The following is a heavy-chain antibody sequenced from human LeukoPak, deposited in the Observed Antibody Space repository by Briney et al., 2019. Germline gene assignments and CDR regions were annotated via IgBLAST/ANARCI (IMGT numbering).Heavy chain of an antibody. J-gene: IGHJ4*02. D-gene: IGHD5-12*01. CDR2: ISWNSGSI. CDR1: GFTFDDYA. Sequence: GRSLRLSCAASGFTFDDYAMHWVRQAPGKGLEWVSGISWNSGSIGYADSVKGRFTISRDNAKNSLYLQMNCLRAEDTALYYCAKDRKDIVAIGSYFDYWGQGTLVTVSS. CDR3: AKDRKDIVAIGSYFDY. V-gene: IGHV3-9*01.